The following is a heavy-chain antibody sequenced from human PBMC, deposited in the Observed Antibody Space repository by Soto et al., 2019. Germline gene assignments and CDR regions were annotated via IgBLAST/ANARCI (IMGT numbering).Heavy chain of an antibody. CDR2: INHGGSS. CDR1: GGSFSGYY. CDR3: ARGVGYYDILTGYYPSGLFDY. V-gene: IGHV4-34*01. Sequence: PSETLSLTCAVYGGSFSGYYWSWIRQPPGKGLEWIGEINHGGSSNYNPSLKSRVTISVDTSKNQFSLKLSSVTAADTAVYYCARGVGYYDILTGYYPSGLFDYWGQGTLVTVSS. D-gene: IGHD3-9*01. J-gene: IGHJ4*02.